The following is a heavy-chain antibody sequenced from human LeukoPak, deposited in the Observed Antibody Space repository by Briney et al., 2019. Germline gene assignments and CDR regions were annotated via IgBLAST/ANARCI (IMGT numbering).Heavy chain of an antibody. Sequence: ASVRVSCKASGYTFTGYYMHWVRQAPGQGLEWMGWINPNSGGTNYAQKFQGRVTMTRDTSISTAYMELSRLRSDDTAVYYCARVTHLELEYSSSSDAFDIWGQGTMVTVSS. J-gene: IGHJ3*02. V-gene: IGHV1-2*02. CDR3: ARVTHLELEYSSSSDAFDI. D-gene: IGHD6-6*01. CDR1: GYTFTGYY. CDR2: INPNSGGT.